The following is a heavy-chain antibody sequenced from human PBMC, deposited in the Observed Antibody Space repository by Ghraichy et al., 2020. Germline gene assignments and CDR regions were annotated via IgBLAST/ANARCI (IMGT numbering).Heavy chain of an antibody. CDR3: ARKSSRQLYDYLAFDI. D-gene: IGHD5-18*01. J-gene: IGHJ3*02. V-gene: IGHV1-18*01. Sequence: ASVKVSCKASGYTFTSYGISWVRQAPGQGLEWMGWISAYNGNTNYAQKLQGRVTMTTDTSTSTAYMELRSLRSDDTAVYYCARKSSRQLYDYLAFDIWGQGTMVTVSS. CDR1: GYTFTSYG. CDR2: ISAYNGNT.